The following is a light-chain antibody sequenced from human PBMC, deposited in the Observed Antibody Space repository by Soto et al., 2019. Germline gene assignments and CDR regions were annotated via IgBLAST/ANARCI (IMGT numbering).Light chain of an antibody. J-gene: IGKJ1*01. V-gene: IGKV1-39*01. CDR1: QSISSY. CDR2: AAS. CDR3: QQSYSTPWT. Sequence: DIQMTQSPSSLSASVGDRVTITCRASQSISSYLNWYQQKPGKAPKLLIYAASSLQSGVPSRFSGSGSGSDFPLTISSLQPEDFATYYCQQSYSTPWTFGQGPRWKSN.